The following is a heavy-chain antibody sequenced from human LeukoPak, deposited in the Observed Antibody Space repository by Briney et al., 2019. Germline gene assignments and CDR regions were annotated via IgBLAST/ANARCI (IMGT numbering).Heavy chain of an antibody. CDR3: ARWMVRGVHAFDI. D-gene: IGHD3-10*01. CDR1: GYTFTGYY. Sequence: GASVKVSCKASGYTFTGYYMHWVRQAPGQGLEWMGWINPNSGGTNYAQKFQGWVTMTRDTSISTAYMELSRLRSDDTAVYYCARWMVRGVHAFDIWGQGTMVTVSS. V-gene: IGHV1-2*04. J-gene: IGHJ3*02. CDR2: INPNSGGT.